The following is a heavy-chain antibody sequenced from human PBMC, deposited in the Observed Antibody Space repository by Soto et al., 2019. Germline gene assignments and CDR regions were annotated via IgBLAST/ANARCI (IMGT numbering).Heavy chain of an antibody. Sequence: PSETLSLTCTVSGGSISSGDYYWSWIRQPPGKGLEWIGYIYYSGSTYYNPSLKSRVTISVDTSKNQFSLKLSSVTAADTAVYYCARNLASGYSSSWYPDYWGQGTLVTVSS. J-gene: IGHJ4*02. D-gene: IGHD6-13*01. CDR2: IYYSGST. CDR3: ARNLASGYSSSWYPDY. CDR1: GGSISSGDYY. V-gene: IGHV4-30-4*01.